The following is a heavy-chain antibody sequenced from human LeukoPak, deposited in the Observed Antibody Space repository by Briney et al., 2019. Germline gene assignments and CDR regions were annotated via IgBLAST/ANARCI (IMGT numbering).Heavy chain of an antibody. CDR2: IYYSGST. CDR3: ARDRRGRYCSSTSCHSGIYYYYYYMDV. D-gene: IGHD2-2*01. Sequence: SETLSLTCTVSGGSISSGDYYWSWIRQPPGKCLEWIGYIYYSGSTYYNPSLKSQGTISVDTSKNQFYLKLSSVTAADTAVYYCARDRRGRYCSSTSCHSGIYYYYYYMDVWGKGTTVTVSS. CDR1: GGSISSGDYY. V-gene: IGHV4-30-4*08. J-gene: IGHJ6*03.